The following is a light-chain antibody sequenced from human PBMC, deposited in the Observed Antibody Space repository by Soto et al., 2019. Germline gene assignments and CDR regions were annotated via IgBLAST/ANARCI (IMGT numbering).Light chain of an antibody. CDR3: QSYDSSLGDAV. CDR1: SSNIGAGYD. J-gene: IGLJ2*01. Sequence: QSVLTQPPSVSGAPGQRVTISCTGSSSNIGAGYDVHWYQQLPGTAPKLLIYGNSNRPSGVPDRFSGSASGTSASLAITGLRGEDEADYHCQSYDSSLGDAVFGRGTKLTVL. V-gene: IGLV1-40*01. CDR2: GNS.